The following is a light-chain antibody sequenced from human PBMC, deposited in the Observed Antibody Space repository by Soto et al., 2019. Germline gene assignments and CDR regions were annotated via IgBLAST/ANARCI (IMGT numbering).Light chain of an antibody. CDR1: QRVSINY. V-gene: IGKV3-20*01. CDR2: GAS. Sequence: EIVLTQSPGTLSLSPGERATLSCRASQRVSINYLVWYQQTPGRAPRLLIYGASSRATGIPDRFSGSGSGTDFTLTISRLEPEDFAVYYCQQYGRSPTTFGQGTKVDIK. CDR3: QQYGRSPTT. J-gene: IGKJ1*01.